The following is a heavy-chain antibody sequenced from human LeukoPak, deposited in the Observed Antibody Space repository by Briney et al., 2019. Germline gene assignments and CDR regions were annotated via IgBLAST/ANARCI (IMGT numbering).Heavy chain of an antibody. CDR3: ARRGDCSSTSCYVYLSY. Sequence: PGGSLRLSCAASGFTVSSNYMSWARQAPGKGLEWVSVIYSGGSAYYADSVKGRFTISRDNSKNTLYLQMNSLRAEDTAVYYCARRGDCSSTSCYVYLSYWGQGTLVTVSS. CDR2: IYSGGSA. D-gene: IGHD2-2*01. J-gene: IGHJ4*02. CDR1: GFTVSSNY. V-gene: IGHV3-66*04.